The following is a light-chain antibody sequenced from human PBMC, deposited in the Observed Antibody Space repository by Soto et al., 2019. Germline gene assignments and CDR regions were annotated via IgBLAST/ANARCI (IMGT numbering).Light chain of an antibody. CDR2: GAF. J-gene: IGKJ1*01. V-gene: IGKV3-15*01. CDR3: QQSTNWPHT. Sequence: EIVMTQSPATLSVSPGERATLSCRASQSIGSNLAWYQQKPDQAPSLLIYGAFTRATGIPARFSGSGSGTEFTLTISSLQSEDFAVYYCQQSTNWPHTFGQGTKVDIK. CDR1: QSIGSN.